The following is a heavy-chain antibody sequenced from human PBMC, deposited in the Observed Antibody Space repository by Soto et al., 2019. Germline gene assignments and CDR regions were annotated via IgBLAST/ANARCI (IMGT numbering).Heavy chain of an antibody. V-gene: IGHV1-69*02. CDR1: GGTFSSYT. D-gene: IGHD3-10*01. J-gene: IGHJ4*02. Sequence: ASVKVSCKASGGTFSSYTISWVRQAPGQGLEWMGRIIPILGIANYAQKFQGRVTITADKSTSTAYMELSSLRSEDTAVYYCARAAYYGSGSSYAPSSRLKRYYFDYWGQGTLVTVSS. CDR2: IIPILGIA. CDR3: ARAAYYGSGSSYAPSSRLKRYYFDY.